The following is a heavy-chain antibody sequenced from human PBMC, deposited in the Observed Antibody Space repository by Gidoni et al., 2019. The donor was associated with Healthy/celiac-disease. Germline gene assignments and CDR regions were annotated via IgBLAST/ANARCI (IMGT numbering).Heavy chain of an antibody. CDR2: IYYSGST. CDR1: GGSISSSSYY. Sequence: QLQLQESGPGLVKPSETLSLTCTVSGGSISSSSYYWGWIRQPPGKGLEWIGSIYYSGSTYYNPSLKSRVTISVDTSKNQFSLKLSSVTAADTAVYYCAGDSSGWYGIGASDIWGQGTMVTVSS. D-gene: IGHD6-19*01. V-gene: IGHV4-39*07. CDR3: AGDSSGWYGIGASDI. J-gene: IGHJ3*02.